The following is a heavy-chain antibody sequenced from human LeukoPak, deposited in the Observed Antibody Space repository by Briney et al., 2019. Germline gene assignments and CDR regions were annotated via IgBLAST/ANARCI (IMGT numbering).Heavy chain of an antibody. CDR2: IYTSGST. V-gene: IGHV4-61*02. D-gene: IGHD3-9*01. CDR1: GGSISSNSNY. J-gene: IGHJ3*02. CDR3: ARDSLYYDILTGYYTRSSSDAFDI. Sequence: KPSETLSLTCTVSGGSISSNSNYWSWIRQPAGKGLEWIGRIYTSGSTNYNPSLKSRVTMSVDTSKNQFSLKLSSVTAADTAVYYCARDSLYYDILTGYYTRSSSDAFDIWGQGTMVTVSS.